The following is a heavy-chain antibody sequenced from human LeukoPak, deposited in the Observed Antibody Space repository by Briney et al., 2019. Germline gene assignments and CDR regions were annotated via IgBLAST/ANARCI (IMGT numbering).Heavy chain of an antibody. J-gene: IGHJ3*02. Sequence: SVKVSCKASGGTFSSYAIRWVRQAPGQGLEWMGRIIPIFGTANYAQKFQGRVTITTDESTSTAYMELSSLRSEDTAVYYCYYDSSGYYYTRDAFDIWGQGTMVTVSS. CDR1: GGTFSSYA. V-gene: IGHV1-69*05. CDR2: IIPIFGTA. CDR3: YYDSSGYYYTRDAFDI. D-gene: IGHD3-22*01.